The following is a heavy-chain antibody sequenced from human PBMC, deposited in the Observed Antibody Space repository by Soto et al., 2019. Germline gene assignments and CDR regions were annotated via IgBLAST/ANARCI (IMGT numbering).Heavy chain of an antibody. J-gene: IGHJ4*02. CDR2: INHSGST. V-gene: IGHV4-34*01. D-gene: IGHD6-13*01. CDR1: GGSFGGYY. Sequence: PSETPSLTCAVYGGSFGGYYWSWIRQPPGKGLEWIGEINHSGSTNYNPSLKSRVTISVDTSKNQFSLKLSSVTAADTAVYYCASPIAAAGTVWGQGTLVTVSS. CDR3: ASPIAAAGTV.